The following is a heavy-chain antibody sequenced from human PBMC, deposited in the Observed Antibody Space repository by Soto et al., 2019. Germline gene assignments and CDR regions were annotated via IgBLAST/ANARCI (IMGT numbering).Heavy chain of an antibody. CDR2: ISYDGNSN. CDR3: ARDSVPLAGTSWAGNRLAP. CDR1: GFIFSTYA. J-gene: IGHJ5*02. V-gene: IGHV3-30-3*01. Sequence: QVQLVESGGGVVQPGGSLRLSCAASGFIFSTYAMYWVRQTPGKGLEWVAVISYDGNSNFYTDSVKGRFTISRDNSRNTLYLHMNNLRTEDTALYFCARDSVPLAGTSWAGNRLAPWGQGTLVTVSS. D-gene: IGHD6-13*01.